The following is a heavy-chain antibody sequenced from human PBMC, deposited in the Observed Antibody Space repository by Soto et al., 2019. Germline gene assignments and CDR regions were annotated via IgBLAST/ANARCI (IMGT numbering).Heavy chain of an antibody. CDR1: GFTFTSYA. D-gene: IGHD1-26*01. CDR3: AKDEGSGSYPDL. CDR2: ISGSGYST. V-gene: IGHV3-23*01. Sequence: EVQLLESGGGFVQPGGSLRLSCAASGFTFTSYAMSWVRQAPGKGLEWVSLISGSGYSTYYADSVKGRFTISRDNAKNTLYLHMNSMRAEDTAIYYCAKDEGSGSYPDLWGQGTLVTVSS. J-gene: IGHJ4*02.